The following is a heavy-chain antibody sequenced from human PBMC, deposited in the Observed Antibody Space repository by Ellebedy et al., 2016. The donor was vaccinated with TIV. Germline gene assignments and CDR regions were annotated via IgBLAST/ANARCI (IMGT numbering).Heavy chain of an antibody. Sequence: MPGGSLRLSCAASGFTFSSYTINWVRQPPGKGLEWIASASYGGSTFYNPSLSSRVSLSVDRSKKQFSLKMRSVTAADTAIYYCARDNRYSGDTCSSGWFDPWGQGSLVTVSS. CDR3: ARDNRYSGDTCSSGWFDP. CDR1: GFTFSSYT. J-gene: IGHJ5*02. V-gene: IGHV4-38-2*02. D-gene: IGHD1-26*01. CDR2: ASYGGST.